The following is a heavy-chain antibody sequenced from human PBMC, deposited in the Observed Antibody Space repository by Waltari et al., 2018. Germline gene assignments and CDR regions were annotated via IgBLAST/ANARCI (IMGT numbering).Heavy chain of an antibody. Sequence: EVQLVESGGGLVQPGGSLRLSCAASAFTFSSYWMSWVRQAPGKGLEWVANIKPDGSDKYYVDSVKGRFTISRDNAKKSLYLQMNSLRAEDTAVYYCARMRTGYWGQGTLVTVSS. J-gene: IGHJ4*02. CDR1: AFTFSSYW. CDR2: IKPDGSDK. V-gene: IGHV3-7*01. D-gene: IGHD1-1*01. CDR3: ARMRTGY.